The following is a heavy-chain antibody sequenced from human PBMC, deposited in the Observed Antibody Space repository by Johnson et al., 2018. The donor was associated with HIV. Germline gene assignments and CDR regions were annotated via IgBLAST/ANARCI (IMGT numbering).Heavy chain of an antibody. Sequence: VQLVESGGGVVRPGGSLRLSCAASGFTFDDYGMSWVRQAPGKGLEWVSGINWNGGSTGYAASVTGRFTIPRDNSRNTLYLQVNSLRVEDTAVYYCAKDPRYKYGGAFDVWGQGTTVTVSS. CDR3: AKDPRYKYGGAFDV. CDR1: GFTFDDYG. CDR2: INWNGGST. D-gene: IGHD3-16*01. J-gene: IGHJ3*01. V-gene: IGHV3-20*04.